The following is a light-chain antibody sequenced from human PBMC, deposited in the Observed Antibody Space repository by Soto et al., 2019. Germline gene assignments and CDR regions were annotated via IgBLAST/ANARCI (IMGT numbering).Light chain of an antibody. CDR2: GGS. CDR1: SSDVGSYNY. J-gene: IGLJ1*01. Sequence: QSALTQPASVSGSPGQSITISCSGTSSDVGSYNYVAWYQQFSGKTPKLIIYGGSSRAPGVSSRFSGSKSGNTASLTISGLQAEDEADYYCISYTGSSTSYVFGTGTKVTVL. V-gene: IGLV2-14*01. CDR3: ISYTGSSTSYV.